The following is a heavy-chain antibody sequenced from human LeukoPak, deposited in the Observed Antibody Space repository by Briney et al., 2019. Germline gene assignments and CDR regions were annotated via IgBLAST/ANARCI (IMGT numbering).Heavy chain of an antibody. J-gene: IGHJ4*02. D-gene: IGHD3-10*01. Sequence: ASVKVSCKASGYTFTGYYMRWVRQAPGQGLEWMGWINPNSGGTNYTQKFQSRVTMTRDTSISTAYMELSRLRSDDTAVYYCARTLWFGELFVLVHWGQGTLVTVSS. V-gene: IGHV1-2*02. CDR1: GYTFTGYY. CDR3: ARTLWFGELFVLVH. CDR2: INPNSGGT.